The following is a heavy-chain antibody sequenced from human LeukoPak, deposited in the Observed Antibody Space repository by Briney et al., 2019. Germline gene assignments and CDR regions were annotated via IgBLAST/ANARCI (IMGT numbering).Heavy chain of an antibody. D-gene: IGHD6-19*01. Sequence: SETLSLACAVYGGSFSGYYWSWIRQPPGKGLEWIGEINHSGSTNYNPSLKSRVTISVDTSKNQFSLKLSSVTAADTAVYYCARGGIAVAGTDYWGQGTLVTVSS. CDR1: GGSFSGYY. CDR3: ARGGIAVAGTDY. V-gene: IGHV4-34*01. J-gene: IGHJ4*02. CDR2: INHSGST.